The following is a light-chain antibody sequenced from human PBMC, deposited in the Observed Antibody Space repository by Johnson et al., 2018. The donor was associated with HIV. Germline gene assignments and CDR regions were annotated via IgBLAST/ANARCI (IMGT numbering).Light chain of an antibody. CDR3: GTWDSSLGAGGV. CDR2: DNN. J-gene: IGLJ1*01. CDR1: SSNIGNNY. V-gene: IGLV1-51*01. Sequence: QSVLTQPPSVSAAPGQKVTVSCSGSSSNIGNNYVSWYQQLPGRAPKLLIYDNNKRPSGIPDRFSGSKSGTSATLGITGLQTGDEADYYCGTWDSSLGAGGVVGTGTKVTGL.